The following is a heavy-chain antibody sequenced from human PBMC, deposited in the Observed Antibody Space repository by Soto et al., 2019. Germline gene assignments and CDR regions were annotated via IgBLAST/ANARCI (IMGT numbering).Heavy chain of an antibody. D-gene: IGHD1-1*01. J-gene: IGHJ3*02. Sequence: SETLSLTCAVYGGFVTSGSYYWSWIRQPPGKGLEWIGEMSHSGGTHFNPSLKSRVTISVDTSKNQFTLKMSSVTAADTALYYCARVERGAATTVVDAFDIWGPGTMVTVSS. CDR3: ARVERGAATTVVDAFDI. V-gene: IGHV4-34*01. CDR1: GGFVTSGSYY. CDR2: MSHSGGT.